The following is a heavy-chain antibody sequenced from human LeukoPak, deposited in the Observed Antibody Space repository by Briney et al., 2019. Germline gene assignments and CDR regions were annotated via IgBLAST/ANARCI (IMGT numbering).Heavy chain of an antibody. Sequence: GESLKISCKGSGYSFTTYWIGWVRQMPGKGLEWMGLIYPGDSDTRYSPSFQGQVTISADKSISTAYLQWSSLKALDTAIYYCAGRANYDYYYRGLDVWGLGTTVTVSS. CDR3: AGRANYDYYYRGLDV. CDR2: IYPGDSDT. D-gene: IGHD1-7*01. J-gene: IGHJ6*02. CDR1: GYSFTTYW. V-gene: IGHV5-51*01.